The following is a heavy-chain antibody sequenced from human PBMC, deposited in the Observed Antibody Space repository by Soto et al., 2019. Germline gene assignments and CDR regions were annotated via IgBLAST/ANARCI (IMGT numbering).Heavy chain of an antibody. CDR2: IRSKAYGGTT. D-gene: IGHD6-13*01. V-gene: IGHV3-49*04. Sequence: SLRLSCTASGFTFGDYAMSWVRQAPGKGLEWVGFIRSKAYGGTTEYAASVKGRFTISRDDSKSIAYLQMNSLKTEDTAVYYCTRETISGYSSSWYVHWGQGTLVTVSS. CDR3: TRETISGYSSSWYVH. CDR1: GFTFGDYA. J-gene: IGHJ5*02.